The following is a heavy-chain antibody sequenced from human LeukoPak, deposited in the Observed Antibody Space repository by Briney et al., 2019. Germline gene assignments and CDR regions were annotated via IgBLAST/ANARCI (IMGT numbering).Heavy chain of an antibody. J-gene: IGHJ5*02. Sequence: SETLSLTCAVYGGSFSSYYWSWIRQPPGKGLEWIGEITHSGSTNYNPSLKSRVTISVDTSKNQFSLKLSSVTAADTAVYYCAREGVRLSGYSTPYNWFDPWGQGTLVTVSS. V-gene: IGHV4-34*01. CDR2: ITHSGST. CDR1: GGSFSSYY. D-gene: IGHD3-3*01. CDR3: AREGVRLSGYSTPYNWFDP.